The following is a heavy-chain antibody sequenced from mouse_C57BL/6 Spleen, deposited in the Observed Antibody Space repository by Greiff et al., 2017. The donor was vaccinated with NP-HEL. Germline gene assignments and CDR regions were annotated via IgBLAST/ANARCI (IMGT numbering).Heavy chain of an antibody. D-gene: IGHD1-1*01. CDR3: ARGDGSSFYYFDY. J-gene: IGHJ2*01. V-gene: IGHV14-2*01. Sequence: VQLKESGAELVKPGASVKLSCTASGFNIKDYYMHWVKQRTEQGLEWIGRIDPEDGETKYAPKFQGKATITADTSSNTAYLQLSSLTSEDTAVYYCARGDGSSFYYFDYWGQGTTLTVSS. CDR1: GFNIKDYY. CDR2: IDPEDGET.